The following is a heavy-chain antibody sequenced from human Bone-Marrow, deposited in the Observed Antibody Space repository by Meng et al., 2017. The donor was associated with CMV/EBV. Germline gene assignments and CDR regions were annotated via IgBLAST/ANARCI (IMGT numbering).Heavy chain of an antibody. CDR2: ISGSGGAT. D-gene: IGHD2-15*01. CDR3: ASRPTRYCSGGSCYVH. Sequence: GESLKISCGGSGFTFSDYPMSWVRQAPGKGLEWVSGISGSGGATYYADSVKGRFTMSRDNSKNTLYLQMNSLRAEDTAVYYCASRPTRYCSGGSCYVHWGQGTLVTVSS. CDR1: GFTFSDYP. J-gene: IGHJ4*02. V-gene: IGHV3-23*01.